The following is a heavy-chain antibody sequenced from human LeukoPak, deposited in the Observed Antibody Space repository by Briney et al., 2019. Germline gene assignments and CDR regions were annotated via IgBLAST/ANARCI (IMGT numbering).Heavy chain of an antibody. CDR2: INSASTTI. D-gene: IGHD3-3*01. V-gene: IGHV3-48*01. J-gene: IGHJ3*02. CDR3: AREEWDAFDI. Sequence: PGGSLRLSCAASGFTFSSYSMNWVRQAPGKGLEWLSYINSASTTIYYADSVRGRFTISRDNAKNSLNLQMNSLRAEDTAVYYCAREEWDAFDIWGRGTMVTVSS. CDR1: GFTFSSYS.